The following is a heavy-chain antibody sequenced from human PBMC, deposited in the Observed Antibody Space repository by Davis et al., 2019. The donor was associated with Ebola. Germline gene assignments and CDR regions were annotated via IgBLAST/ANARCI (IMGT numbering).Heavy chain of an antibody. CDR2: INHSGST. CDR3: ARGSPVVVVAAMLRGAPDY. D-gene: IGHD2-15*01. CDR1: GGSFSGYY. J-gene: IGHJ4*02. V-gene: IGHV4-34*01. Sequence: MPSETLSLTCAVYGGSFSGYYWSWTRQPPGKGLEWIGEINHSGSTNYNPSLKTRVTISVDTSKNQFSLKLSSVTAADTAVYYCARGSPVVVVAAMLRGAPDYWGQGTLVTVSS.